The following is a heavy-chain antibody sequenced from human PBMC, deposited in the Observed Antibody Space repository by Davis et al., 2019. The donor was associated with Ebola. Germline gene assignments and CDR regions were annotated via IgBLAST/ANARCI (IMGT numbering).Heavy chain of an antibody. D-gene: IGHD3-3*01. Sequence: GESLKISCVGSGFTFRDHGMQWVRQAPGKGLEWVAFIRDDGSSKYYADSVKGRFTISRDNSKNTLYLQMNSLRAEDTAVYYRAKTYTIFGVVLNWYFDLWGRGTLVTVSS. CDR3: AKTYTIFGVVLNWYFDL. CDR2: IRDDGSSK. V-gene: IGHV3-30*02. J-gene: IGHJ2*01. CDR1: GFTFRDHG.